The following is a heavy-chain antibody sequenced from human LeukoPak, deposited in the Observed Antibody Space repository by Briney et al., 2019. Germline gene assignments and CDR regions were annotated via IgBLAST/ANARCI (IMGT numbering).Heavy chain of an antibody. CDR3: ARAYTSWSFDY. CDR1: GGSISSYY. J-gene: IGHJ4*02. D-gene: IGHD2-2*02. CDR2: IYYSGST. V-gene: IGHV4-59*01. Sequence: SETLSLTCTVSGGSISSYYWSWIRQPPGKGLEWIGYIYYSGSTNYNPSLKSRVTIPVDTSKNQFSLKLSSVTAADAAVYYCARAYTSWSFDYWGQGTLVTVSS.